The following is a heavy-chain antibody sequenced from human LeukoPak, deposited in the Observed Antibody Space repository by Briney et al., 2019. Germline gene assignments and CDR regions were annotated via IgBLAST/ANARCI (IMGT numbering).Heavy chain of an antibody. Sequence: MNWVRQAPGKGLEWVSSISSSSSYIYYADSVKGRFTISRDNAKNSLYLQMNSLRAEDTAVYYCARLGAGYCSGGSCDGAFDIWGQGTMVTVSS. J-gene: IGHJ3*02. D-gene: IGHD2-15*01. V-gene: IGHV3-21*01. CDR2: ISSSSSYI. CDR3: ARLGAGYCSGGSCDGAFDI.